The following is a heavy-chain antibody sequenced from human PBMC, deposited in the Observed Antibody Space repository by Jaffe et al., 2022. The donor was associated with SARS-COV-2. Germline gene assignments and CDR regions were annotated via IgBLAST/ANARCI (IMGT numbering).Heavy chain of an antibody. D-gene: IGHD3-10*01. CDR2: ISGSGGST. J-gene: IGHJ6*03. Sequence: EVQLVESGGGLVQPGGSLRLSCAASGFTFSSYAMSWVRQAPGKGLEWVSAISGSGGSTYYADSVKGRFTISRDNSKNTLYLQMNSLRAEDTAVYYCAKAGRGSGLYYYYMDVWGKGTTVTVFS. V-gene: IGHV3-23*04. CDR1: GFTFSSYA. CDR3: AKAGRGSGLYYYYMDV.